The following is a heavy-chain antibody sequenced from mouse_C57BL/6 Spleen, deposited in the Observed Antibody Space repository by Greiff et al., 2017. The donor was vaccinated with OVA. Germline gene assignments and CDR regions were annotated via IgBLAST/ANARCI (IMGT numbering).Heavy chain of an antibody. CDR1: GYTFTSYW. CDR3: AYYGSSAPGFAD. J-gene: IGHJ3*01. D-gene: IGHD1-1*01. Sequence: VQLQQPGAELVMPGASVKLSCKASGYTFTSYWMHWVKQRPGQGLEWIGEIDPSDSYTNYNQKFKGKSTLTVDKSSSTAYMQLSSLTSEDSAVYYCAYYGSSAPGFADWGQGTLVTVSA. CDR2: IDPSDSYT. V-gene: IGHV1-69*01.